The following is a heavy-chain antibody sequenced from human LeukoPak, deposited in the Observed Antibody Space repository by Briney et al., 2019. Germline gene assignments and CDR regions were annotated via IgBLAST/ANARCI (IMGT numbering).Heavy chain of an antibody. J-gene: IGHJ3*02. D-gene: IGHD2-15*01. CDR3: AGASRLPPTRAFDI. V-gene: IGHV4-59*01. CDR1: GVSISRYY. CDR2: IYYSGST. Sequence: SETLSLTCTVSGVSISRYYWSWIRQPAGKGLEWIGYIYYSGSTNYNPSLKSRVTISVDTSKNQFSLKLSSVTAADTAVYYCAGASRLPPTRAFDIWGQGTMVTVSS.